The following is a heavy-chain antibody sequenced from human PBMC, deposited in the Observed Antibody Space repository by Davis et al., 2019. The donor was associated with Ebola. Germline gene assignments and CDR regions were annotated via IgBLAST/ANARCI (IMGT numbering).Heavy chain of an antibody. Sequence: SVKVSCKASGGTFSSYAISWVRQAPGQGLEWMGGSIPIFGTANYAQKFQGRVTITTDKSTSTAYMELSSLRSEDTAVYYCATPVIAAAGTFDYYYYGMDVWGQGTTVTVSS. CDR2: SIPIFGTA. CDR1: GGTFSSYA. D-gene: IGHD6-13*01. J-gene: IGHJ6*02. V-gene: IGHV1-69*05. CDR3: ATPVIAAAGTFDYYYYGMDV.